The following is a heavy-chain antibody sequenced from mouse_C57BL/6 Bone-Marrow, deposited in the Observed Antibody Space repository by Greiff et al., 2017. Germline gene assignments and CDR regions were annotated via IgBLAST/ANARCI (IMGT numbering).Heavy chain of an antibody. CDR1: GYTFTDYY. J-gene: IGHJ3*01. V-gene: IGHV1-19*01. D-gene: IGHD2-4*01. CDR3: ARRVYDYDWFAY. Sequence: SGPVLVKPGASVKMSCKASGYTFTDYYMNWVKQSHGKSLEWIGVINPYNGGTSYNQKFKGKATLTVDKSSSTAYMELNSLTSEDSAVYYCARRVYDYDWFAYWGQGTLVTVSA. CDR2: INPYNGGT.